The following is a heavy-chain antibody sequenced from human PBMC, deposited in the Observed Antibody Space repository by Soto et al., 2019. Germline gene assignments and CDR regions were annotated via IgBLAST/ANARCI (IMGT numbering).Heavy chain of an antibody. CDR1: GGTFSSYA. D-gene: IGHD3-22*01. Sequence: SSVKVSCKASGGTFSSYAISWVRQAPGQGLEWMGGIIPILGIANYAQKFQGRVTITADKSTSTAYMELSSLRSEDTVVYYCARPYYYDSSGYYYFDYWGQGTLVTVSS. J-gene: IGHJ4*02. CDR3: ARPYYYDSSGYYYFDY. CDR2: IIPILGIA. V-gene: IGHV1-69*10.